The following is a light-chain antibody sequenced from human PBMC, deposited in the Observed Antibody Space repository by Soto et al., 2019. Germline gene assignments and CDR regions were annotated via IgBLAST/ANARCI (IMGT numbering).Light chain of an antibody. V-gene: IGLV2-14*01. CDR3: SSYTGGSTYWI. J-gene: IGLJ3*02. CDR2: EVN. Sequence: QSVLTQPASVSGSPGQSITISCTGTSSDIGAYNYVSWYQQHPGKAPQLSIYEVNNRPSGVSNRFSGSKSGNTAYLTISGLQLEDEADYHCSSYTGGSTYWIFGGGTKRTVL. CDR1: SSDIGAYNY.